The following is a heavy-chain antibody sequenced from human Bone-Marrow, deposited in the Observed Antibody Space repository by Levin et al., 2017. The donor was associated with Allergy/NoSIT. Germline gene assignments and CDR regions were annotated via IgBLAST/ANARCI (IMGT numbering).Heavy chain of an antibody. V-gene: IGHV3-33*01. CDR2: TWYDGSKK. D-gene: IGHD5-24*01. Sequence: GESLKISCEASGFSFSSFAMHWVRQAPGKGLEWVAMTWYDGSKKYYGDSVQGRFIISRDNSKNTLYLEMNSLRVEETAIYYCARDERAMAGGDLDYWGQGTLVTVS. CDR3: ARDERAMAGGDLDY. CDR1: GFSFSSFA. J-gene: IGHJ4*02.